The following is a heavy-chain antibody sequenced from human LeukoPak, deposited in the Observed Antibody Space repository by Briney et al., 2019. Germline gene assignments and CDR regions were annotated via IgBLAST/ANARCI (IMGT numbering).Heavy chain of an antibody. Sequence: SETLSLTCAVYGGSFSGYYWSWIRQPPGKGLEWIGEINHSGYTNYNPSLKSRVTISVDTSKNQFSLKLSSVTAADTAVYYCARTLWEKIAAAGNREGWFDPWGQGTLVTVSS. CDR1: GGSFSGYY. J-gene: IGHJ5*02. D-gene: IGHD6-13*01. CDR2: INHSGYT. CDR3: ARTLWEKIAAAGNREGWFDP. V-gene: IGHV4-34*01.